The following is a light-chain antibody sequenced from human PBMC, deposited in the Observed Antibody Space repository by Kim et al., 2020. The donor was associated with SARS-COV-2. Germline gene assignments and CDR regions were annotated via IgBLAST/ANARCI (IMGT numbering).Light chain of an antibody. CDR1: KLGDKY. Sequence: GSPGQTASIPCSGDKLGDKYACWYQQKPGQSPVLVIYQDSKRPSGIPERFSGSNSGNTATLTISGTQAMDEADYYCQAWDSSTGVFGGGTQLTVL. V-gene: IGLV3-1*01. CDR3: QAWDSSTGV. J-gene: IGLJ3*02. CDR2: QDS.